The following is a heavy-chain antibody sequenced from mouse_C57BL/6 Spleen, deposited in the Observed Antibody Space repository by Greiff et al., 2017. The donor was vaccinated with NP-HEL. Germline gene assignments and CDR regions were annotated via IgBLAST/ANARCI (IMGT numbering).Heavy chain of an antibody. CDR2: IRLKSDNYAT. CDR3: TGSITTAPFAY. Sequence: EVKLQESGGGLVQPGGSMKLSCVASGFTFSNYWMNWVRQSPEKGLEWVAQIRLKSDNYATHYAESVKGRFTISRDDSKSSVYLQMNNLRAEDTGIYYCTGSITTAPFAYWGQGTLVTVSA. J-gene: IGHJ3*01. D-gene: IGHD1-1*01. CDR1: GFTFSNYW. V-gene: IGHV6-3*01.